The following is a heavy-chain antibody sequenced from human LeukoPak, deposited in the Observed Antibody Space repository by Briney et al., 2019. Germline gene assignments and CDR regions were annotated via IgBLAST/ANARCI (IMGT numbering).Heavy chain of an antibody. CDR2: IYPGDSDT. J-gene: IGHJ6*02. D-gene: IGHD2-2*01. V-gene: IGHV5-51*01. CDR1: GYSFTSYW. CDR3: ARQGGYVVPAAFYYYCGMDV. Sequence: GESLKISCKGSGYSFTSYWIGWVRQMPGKGLEWMGIIYPGDSDTRYSPSFQGQVTISADKSISTAYLQWSSLKASDTAMYYCARQGGYVVPAAFYYYCGMDVWGQGTTVTVSS.